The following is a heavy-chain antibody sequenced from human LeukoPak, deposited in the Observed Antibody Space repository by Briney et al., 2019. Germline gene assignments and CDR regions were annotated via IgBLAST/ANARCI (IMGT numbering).Heavy chain of an antibody. J-gene: IGHJ6*02. CDR1: GESFSGYF. CDR2: SNHFGST. V-gene: IGHV4-34*01. Sequence: SETLSLTCAVSGESFSGYFWTWIRQPPGKGLEWIGESNHFGSTDYNPSLTSRVTISVDTSKKQFSLNVRSVTDADTAVYFCARGRLQLWSFPLPYNHYAIDVWGQGTTVTVSS. CDR3: ARGRLQLWSFPLPYNHYAIDV. D-gene: IGHD5-18*01.